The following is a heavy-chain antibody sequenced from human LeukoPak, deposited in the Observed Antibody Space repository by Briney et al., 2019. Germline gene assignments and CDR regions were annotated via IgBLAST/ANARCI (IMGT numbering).Heavy chain of an antibody. D-gene: IGHD6-25*01. V-gene: IGHV4-59*08. CDR3: ARLATADYLNF. CDR1: GDSISGYY. Sequence: SETLSLTRTVSGDSISGYYWSWIRQPPGKGLERIGYIKYSGSTKYNHSLKSRVTISVDTSKKQFSLKLSSVTAADTAVYCCARLATADYLNFWGQGTLVTVSS. J-gene: IGHJ4*02. CDR2: IKYSGST.